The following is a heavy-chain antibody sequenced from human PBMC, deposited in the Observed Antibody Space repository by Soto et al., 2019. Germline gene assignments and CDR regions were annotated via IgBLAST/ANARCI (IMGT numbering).Heavy chain of an antibody. CDR3: ARDAEMAGFFDY. V-gene: IGHV3-33*01. CDR2: IWYDGSNK. D-gene: IGHD6-19*01. Sequence: GGSLRLSCAASGFPFSSYGMHWVRQAPGKGLEWVAVIWYDGSNKYYADSVKGRFTISRDNSKNTLYLQMNSLRAEDTAVYYCARDAEMAGFFDYWGQGTLVTVSS. CDR1: GFPFSSYG. J-gene: IGHJ4*02.